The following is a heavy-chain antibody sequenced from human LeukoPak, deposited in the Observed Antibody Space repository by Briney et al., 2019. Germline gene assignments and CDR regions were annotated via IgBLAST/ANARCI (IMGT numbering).Heavy chain of an antibody. CDR2: IYYSGST. J-gene: IGHJ3*02. D-gene: IGHD2-8*01. V-gene: IGHV4-39*07. CDR1: VGSISSSSYY. Sequence: PSETLSLTCTVSVGSISSSSYYWGWIRQPPGKGLEWIGSIYYSGSTYYNPSLKSRVTISVDTSKNQFSLKLSSVTAADTAVYYCARDLGTHGAFDIWGQGTMVTVSS. CDR3: ARDLGTHGAFDI.